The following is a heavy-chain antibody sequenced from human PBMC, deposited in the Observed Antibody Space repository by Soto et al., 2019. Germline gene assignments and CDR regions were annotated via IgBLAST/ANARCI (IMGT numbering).Heavy chain of an antibody. Sequence: QLQLQESGPGLVKPSETLSLTCTVSGGSISSSSYYWGWIRQSPGKGLEWIGSIYYSGSTYYNPSLKRRVTISVDTSKNQFSLKLSSVTAADTAVYYCARQGIAVAGNYYFDYWGQGTLVTVSS. CDR1: GGSISSSSYY. CDR2: IYYSGST. J-gene: IGHJ4*02. V-gene: IGHV4-39*01. CDR3: ARQGIAVAGNYYFDY. D-gene: IGHD6-19*01.